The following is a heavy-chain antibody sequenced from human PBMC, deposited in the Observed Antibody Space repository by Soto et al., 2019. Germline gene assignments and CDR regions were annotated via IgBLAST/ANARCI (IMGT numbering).Heavy chain of an antibody. J-gene: IGHJ5*02. Sequence: VQLVQSGAEVKKPGSSVKVSCKASGGIFSSYAVSWVRQAPGQGLEWMGGIIPNFGTPNYAQKFEGRVTLTADESTSTAYMELSSLRSEDTAVYYCATGEGGDYVYESGPWGQGTLVIVSS. D-gene: IGHD4-17*01. CDR3: ATGEGGDYVYESGP. CDR2: IIPNFGTP. V-gene: IGHV1-69*01. CDR1: GGIFSSYA.